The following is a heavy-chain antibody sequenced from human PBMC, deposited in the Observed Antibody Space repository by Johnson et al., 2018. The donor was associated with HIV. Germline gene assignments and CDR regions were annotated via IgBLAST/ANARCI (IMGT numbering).Heavy chain of an antibody. V-gene: IGHV3-66*02. Sequence: EQLVESGGGVVQPGRSLRLSCAASGFTVSSNYMSWVRQAPGKGLEWVSVIYSGGSTYYAASVTGRFTISRDNSKNTLDLQMNSLRAEDTAVYYCAKWWFRELLPNAFDLWGQGTMVTVSS. J-gene: IGHJ3*01. D-gene: IGHD3-10*01. CDR2: IYSGGST. CDR1: GFTVSSNY. CDR3: AKWWFRELLPNAFDL.